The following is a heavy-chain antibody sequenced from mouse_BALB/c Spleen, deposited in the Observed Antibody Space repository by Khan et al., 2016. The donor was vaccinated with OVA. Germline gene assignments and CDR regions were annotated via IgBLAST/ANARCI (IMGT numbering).Heavy chain of an antibody. V-gene: IGHV3-6*02. D-gene: IGHD2-1*01. CDR3: ASKSYGKGAY. CDR2: ISYDGSN. J-gene: IGHJ3*01. CDR1: GYSITSGYY. Sequence: EVQLVESGPGLVKPSQSLSLTCSVTGYSITSGYYWSWIRQFPGNRLEWMGYISYDGSNNYNPSLKHRISITRDTSKKQFFLMLNSVTTEDTATYYCASKSYGKGAYWGQGTLVTVSA.